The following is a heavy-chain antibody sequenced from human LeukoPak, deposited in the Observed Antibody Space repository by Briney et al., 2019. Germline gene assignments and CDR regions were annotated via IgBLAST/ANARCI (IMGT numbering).Heavy chain of an antibody. CDR1: GYTFTGYY. J-gene: IGHJ4*02. Sequence: GASVKVSCKASGYTFTGYYIHWVRQAPGQGLGWMGWINPNSGVTNYAQKFQGRVTMSRDTSISTAYMELSRLTSDDTAVYYCARVGAYGSGSYLVYWGQGTLVTVSS. V-gene: IGHV1-2*02. CDR2: INPNSGVT. CDR3: ARVGAYGSGSYLVY. D-gene: IGHD3-10*01.